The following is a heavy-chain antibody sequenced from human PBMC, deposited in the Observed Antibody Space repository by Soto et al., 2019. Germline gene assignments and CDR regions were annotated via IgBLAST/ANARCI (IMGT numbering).Heavy chain of an antibody. CDR2: ISAYNGNT. CDR3: ARDHSSSWYFYYYGMDV. CDR1: GYTFTSYG. V-gene: IGHV1-18*04. Sequence: RASVKVSCKASGYTFTSYGISWVRQAPGQGLEWMGWISAYNGNTNYAQKLQGRVTMTTGTSTSTAYMELRSLRSDDTAVYYCARDHSSSWYFYYYGMDVWGQGTTVTVSS. J-gene: IGHJ6*02. D-gene: IGHD6-13*01.